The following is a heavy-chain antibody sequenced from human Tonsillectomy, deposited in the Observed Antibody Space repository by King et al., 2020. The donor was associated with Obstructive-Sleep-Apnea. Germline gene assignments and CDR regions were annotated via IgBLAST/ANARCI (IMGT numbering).Heavy chain of an antibody. CDR3: TRFWAEN. V-gene: IGHV3-15*01. CDR1: GFTFSYAW. J-gene: IGHJ4*02. Sequence: VQLVESGGGLVKPGGSLRLSCAVSGFTFSYAWMNWGRQAPGKGLEGVGRILRKIDGETTDYAAPVHGRLPISRVDSQSTLYLQMHSLKSEDTAVYYCTRFWAENWGLGTLVTVSS. D-gene: IGHD3-16*01. CDR2: ILRKIDGETT.